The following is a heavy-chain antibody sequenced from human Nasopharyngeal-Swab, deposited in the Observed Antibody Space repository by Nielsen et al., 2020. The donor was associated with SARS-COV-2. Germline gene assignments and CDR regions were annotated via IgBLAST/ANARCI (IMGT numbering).Heavy chain of an antibody. CDR3: ARESTYYYESSNGGPFDY. CDR1: GGTFSSYA. Sequence: SVKVSCKASGGTFSSYAISWVRQAPGQGLEWMGGIITICGTTNYSQKFRGRVTITAEESTRTAYMELSSLRSEDTAVYYCARESTYYYESSNGGPFDYWGQGTLVTVSS. J-gene: IGHJ4*02. V-gene: IGHV1-69*13. CDR2: IITICGTT. D-gene: IGHD3-22*01.